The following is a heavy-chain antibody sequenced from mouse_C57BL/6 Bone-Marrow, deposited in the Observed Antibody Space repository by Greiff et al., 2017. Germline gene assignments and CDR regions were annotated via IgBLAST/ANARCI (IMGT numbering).Heavy chain of an antibody. D-gene: IGHD5-1-1*01. V-gene: IGHV1-55*01. CDR3: GRKTRGYLPAY. CDR2: IYPGGGST. Sequence: QVQLQQSGAELVRPGASVKMSCKASGYTFTSYWMPWVKQRPGQGLEWIGDIYPGGGSTTYNETFKDKATLTVDTSSSTAYMQLSSLTSEDSAVYYCGRKTRGYLPAYWGQGTLVTVSA. CDR1: GYTFTSYW. J-gene: IGHJ3*01.